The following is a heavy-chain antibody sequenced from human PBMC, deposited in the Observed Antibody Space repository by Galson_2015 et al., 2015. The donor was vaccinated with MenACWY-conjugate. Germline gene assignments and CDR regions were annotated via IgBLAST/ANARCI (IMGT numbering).Heavy chain of an antibody. V-gene: IGHV3-20*04. Sequence: SLRLSCAASGFNFDEYGMSWVRQAPGMGPEWVSVINWNGVSTDYADSVKGRFTISRDNAKNSLYLQMNSLRAEDTALYYCARGMVSFGGTIVAFYFDSWGQGTLVTVSS. D-gene: IGHD3-16*02. J-gene: IGHJ4*02. CDR2: INWNGVST. CDR3: ARGMVSFGGTIVAFYFDS. CDR1: GFNFDEYG.